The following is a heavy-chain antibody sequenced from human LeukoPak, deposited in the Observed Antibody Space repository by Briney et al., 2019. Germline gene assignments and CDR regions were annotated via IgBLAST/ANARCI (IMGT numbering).Heavy chain of an antibody. CDR3: TTATSY. J-gene: IGHJ4*02. CDR2: IKSKTYGETT. CDR1: GFTFSNAW. Sequence: GGSLRLSCAASGFTFSNAWMSWVREAPGKGLEWVGRIKSKTYGETTDYAAPVKGRFTISRDDSKNTVYLQMRSLKIEDTALYYCTTATSYWGQGSLVTVSS. V-gene: IGHV3-15*01.